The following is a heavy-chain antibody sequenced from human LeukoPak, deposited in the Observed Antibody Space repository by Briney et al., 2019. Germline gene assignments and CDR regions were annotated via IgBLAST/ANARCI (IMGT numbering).Heavy chain of an antibody. CDR2: IDPSDSYT. J-gene: IGHJ6*02. D-gene: IGHD2-2*01. CDR3: VVVPAATDLYGTDV. CDR1: GYSFTSYW. V-gene: IGHV5-10-1*01. Sequence: GESLKISCKGSGYSFTSYWISWVRQMPGKGLEWMGRIDPSDSYTNYSPSFQGHVTISADKSISTAYLQWSSLKASDTAMYYCVVVPAATDLYGTDVWGQGTTVTVSS.